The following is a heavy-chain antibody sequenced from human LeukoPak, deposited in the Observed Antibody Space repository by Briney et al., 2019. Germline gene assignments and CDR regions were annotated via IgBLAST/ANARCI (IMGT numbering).Heavy chain of an antibody. CDR1: GGSISSYY. J-gene: IGHJ4*02. Sequence: SETLSLTCTVPGGSISSYYWSWIRQPPGKGLEWIGYIYYSGSTNYNPSLKSRVTISVDTSKNQFSLKLSSVTAADTAVYYCARGYYDILTDSYYFDYWGQGTLVTVSS. D-gene: IGHD3-9*01. CDR3: ARGYYDILTDSYYFDY. V-gene: IGHV4-59*01. CDR2: IYYSGST.